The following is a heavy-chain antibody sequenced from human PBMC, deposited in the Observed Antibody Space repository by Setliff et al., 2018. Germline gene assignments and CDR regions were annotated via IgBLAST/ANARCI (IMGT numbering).Heavy chain of an antibody. D-gene: IGHD3-3*01. CDR1: GYNFAESI. CDR2: IGVYTGHT. V-gene: IGHV1-18*04. J-gene: IGHJ5*02. CDR3: MRLVRFCSRTACQRTSGDEA. Sequence: ASVKVSCKASGYNFAESIVSWVRQAPGQGLEWMGWIGVYTGHTSFAQKFEDRVSMSTDKSTNMAYLDLRGLRSDDTAVYYCMRLVRFCSRTACQRTSGDEAWGQGTLVTVSS.